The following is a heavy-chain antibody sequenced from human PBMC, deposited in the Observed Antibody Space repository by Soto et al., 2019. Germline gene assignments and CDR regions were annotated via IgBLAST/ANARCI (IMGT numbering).Heavy chain of an antibody. CDR3: ARAYCGGDCYTTRVEWFDP. J-gene: IGHJ5*02. V-gene: IGHV4-59*01. CDR2: IYYSGST. CDR1: GGSISSYY. Sequence: LSLTCTVSGGSISSYYWSWIRQPPVKGLEWIGYIYYSGSTNYNPSLKSRVTISVDTSKNQFSLKLSSVTAADTAVYYCARAYCGGDCYTTRVEWFDPWGQGTLVTVSS. D-gene: IGHD2-21*02.